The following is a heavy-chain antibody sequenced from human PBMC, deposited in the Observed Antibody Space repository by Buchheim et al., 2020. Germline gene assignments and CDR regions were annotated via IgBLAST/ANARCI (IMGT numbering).Heavy chain of an antibody. V-gene: IGHV4-61*02. J-gene: IGHJ1*01. Sequence: QVQLQQWGAGLVKPSQTLSLTCTVSGGSISSGSYYWSWIRQPAGKGLEWIGRIYTSGSTNYNPSLKSRVTISVDTSKNQFSLKLSSVTAADTAVYYCAIMPYDSSGYYYFTEYFQHWGQGTL. CDR1: GGSISSGSYY. D-gene: IGHD3-22*01. CDR2: IYTSGST. CDR3: AIMPYDSSGYYYFTEYFQH.